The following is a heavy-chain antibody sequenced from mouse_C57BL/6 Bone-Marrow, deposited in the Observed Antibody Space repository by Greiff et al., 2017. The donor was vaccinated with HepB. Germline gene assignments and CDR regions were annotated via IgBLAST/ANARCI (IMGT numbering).Heavy chain of an antibody. V-gene: IGHV1-55*01. CDR2: IYPGSGST. Sequence: QVQLQQSGAELVKPGASVKMSCKASGYTFTSYWITWVKQRPGQGLEWIGDIYPGSGSTNYNEKFKSKATLTVDTSSSTAYMQLSSLTSEDSAVYYCARRNYSNLYYFDYWGQGTTLTVSS. D-gene: IGHD2-5*01. CDR3: ARRNYSNLYYFDY. CDR1: GYTFTSYW. J-gene: IGHJ2*01.